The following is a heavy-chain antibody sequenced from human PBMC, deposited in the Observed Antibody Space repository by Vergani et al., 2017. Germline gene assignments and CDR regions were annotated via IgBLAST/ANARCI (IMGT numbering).Heavy chain of an antibody. CDR3: ARDLRLLYNRFDP. D-gene: IGHD1-14*01. CDR2: TWYDGNNK. J-gene: IGHJ5*02. V-gene: IGHV3-33*01. CDR1: GFTFNQYG. Sequence: QVQLVESGGGVVQLGRSLRLFCAASGFTFNQYGMHWVRQAPGKGLEWVAVTWYDGNNKQYADSVKGRFTISRDNSKSTMYLQMNSLRDEDTGVYYCARDLRLLYNRFDPWGQGTLVTVSS.